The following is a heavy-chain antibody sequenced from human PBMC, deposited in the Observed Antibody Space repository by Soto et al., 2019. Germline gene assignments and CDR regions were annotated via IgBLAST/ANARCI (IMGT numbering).Heavy chain of an antibody. D-gene: IGHD3-22*01. CDR1: GGSISSGDYY. Sequence: PSETLSLTCTVSGGSISSGDYYWSWIRQPPGKGLEWIGYIYYSGSTYYNPSLKSRVTISVDTSKNQFSLKLSSVTAADTAVYYCASDIGLDYYDSSGYLSWGQGTLVTVSS. CDR3: ASDIGLDYYDSSGYLS. CDR2: IYYSGST. V-gene: IGHV4-30-4*01. J-gene: IGHJ5*02.